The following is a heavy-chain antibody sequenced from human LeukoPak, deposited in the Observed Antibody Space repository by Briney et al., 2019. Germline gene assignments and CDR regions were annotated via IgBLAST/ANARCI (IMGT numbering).Heavy chain of an antibody. CDR3: ARGGYYGSGRYYFDS. V-gene: IGHV3-48*03. D-gene: IGHD3-3*01. J-gene: IGHJ4*02. CDR2: ISDSVSTI. Sequence: GGSLRLSCAASGFTFSSYEMNWVRQAPGKGLEWVSYISDSVSTIYYADAVKGRFTISRDNAKNSLYLQMNSLRAEDTGVYYCARGGYYGSGRYYFDSWGQGTLVTVSS. CDR1: GFTFSSYE.